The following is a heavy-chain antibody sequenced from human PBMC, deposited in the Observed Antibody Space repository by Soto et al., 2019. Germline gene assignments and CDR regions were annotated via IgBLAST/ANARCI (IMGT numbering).Heavy chain of an antibody. Sequence: QVQLVESGGGVVQPGRSLRLSCAASGFTFSSYGMHWVRQAPGKGLEWVAVISYDGSNKYYADSVKGRFTISRDNSKNTLYLQMNSLRAEDTAVYYCAKSWQWLGLGDYWGQGTLVTVSS. V-gene: IGHV3-30*18. J-gene: IGHJ4*02. CDR1: GFTFSSYG. CDR2: ISYDGSNK. D-gene: IGHD6-19*01. CDR3: AKSWQWLGLGDY.